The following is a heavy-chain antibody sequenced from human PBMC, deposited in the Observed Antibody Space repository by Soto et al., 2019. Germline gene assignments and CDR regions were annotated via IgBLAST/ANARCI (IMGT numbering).Heavy chain of an antibody. D-gene: IGHD6-6*01. CDR2: INYGGDA. J-gene: IGHJ4*02. CDR3: ARSLPSRRVYYDG. Sequence: PSETLSLTCTVSGGSVSSSSYYWGWIRQPPGKGLEWIGIINYGGDAYYNSTLRGRVTILLDTSKNQFSLELSSVTAADTAVYYCARSLPSRRVYYDGWGQGTLVTVSS. CDR1: GGSVSSSSYY. V-gene: IGHV4-39*01.